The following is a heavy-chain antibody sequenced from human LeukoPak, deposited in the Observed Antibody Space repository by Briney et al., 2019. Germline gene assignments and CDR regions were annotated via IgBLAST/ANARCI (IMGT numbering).Heavy chain of an antibody. CDR1: GFTFSDYY. V-gene: IGHV3-11*01. J-gene: IGHJ4*02. D-gene: IGHD1-1*01. Sequence: GGSLRLSCAASGFTFSDYYMSWIRQAPGKGLEWVSYISFSGSPTQYADSVKGRFTISRDNAKNSLYLQMNSLRDEDTAVYYCVRGGQLFDYWGQGTLVTVSS. CDR2: ISFSGSPT. CDR3: VRGGQLFDY.